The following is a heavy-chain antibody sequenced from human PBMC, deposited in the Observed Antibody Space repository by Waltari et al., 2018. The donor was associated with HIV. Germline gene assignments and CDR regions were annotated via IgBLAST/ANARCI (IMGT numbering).Heavy chain of an antibody. Sequence: EVKLVESGGRLVQPGGSLRLSCEASGFAFTKYWMTWVRQAPGKGLEWVGNIKQDGREKQYGDSVEGRFTISRDNADNFLYLQMNSLRDEDTAVYYCTRDPGNYPDGRDNSWGAFDVWGQGTMVVVSS. CDR2: IKQDGREK. D-gene: IGHD2-21*01. CDR3: TRDPGNYPDGRDNSWGAFDV. CDR1: GFAFTKYW. V-gene: IGHV3-7*01. J-gene: IGHJ3*01.